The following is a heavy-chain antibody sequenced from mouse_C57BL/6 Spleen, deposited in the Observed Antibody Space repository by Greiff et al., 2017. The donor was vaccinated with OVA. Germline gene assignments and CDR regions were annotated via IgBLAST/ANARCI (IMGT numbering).Heavy chain of an antibody. V-gene: IGHV1-55*01. J-gene: IGHJ3*01. CDR1: GYTFTSYW. CDR2: IYPGSGST. Sequence: VQLQQPGAELVKPGASVKMSCKASGYTFTSYWITWVKQRPGQGLEWIGDIYPGSGSTNYNEKFKSKATLTVDTSSSTAYMQLSSLTSEDSAVYYCAREGYDYDVAWFAYWGQGTLVTVSA. CDR3: AREGYDYDVAWFAY. D-gene: IGHD2-4*01.